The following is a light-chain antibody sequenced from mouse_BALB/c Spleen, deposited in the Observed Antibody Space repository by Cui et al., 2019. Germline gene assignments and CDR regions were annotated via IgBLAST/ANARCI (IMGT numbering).Light chain of an antibody. CDR3: QQYTSSPYT. V-gene: IGKV4-50*01. CDR2: YTS. J-gene: IGKJ2*01. CDR1: SSVNY. Sequence: ENVLPQSPAIMSASLVEKVTMICRASSSVNYMYWYQQNSDASPKLGIYYTSNLAPGVPARFSGSGSGNSYSLTISSMEGEDAATYYCQQYTSSPYTFGGGTKLEIK.